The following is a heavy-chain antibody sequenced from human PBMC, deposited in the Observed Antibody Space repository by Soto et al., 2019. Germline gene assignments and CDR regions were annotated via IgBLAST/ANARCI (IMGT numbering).Heavy chain of an antibody. Sequence: TFCGCSIITNGVGVGWIRQPPGKALEWLALIYWNDDKRYSPSLKSRLTITKDTSKNQVVLTMTNMDPVDTATYYCAHGLGRWQLYDYWGQGTLVTVSS. V-gene: IGHV2-5*01. D-gene: IGHD1-26*01. CDR2: IYWNDDK. J-gene: IGHJ4*02. CDR3: AHGLGRWQLYDY. CDR1: GCSIITNGVG.